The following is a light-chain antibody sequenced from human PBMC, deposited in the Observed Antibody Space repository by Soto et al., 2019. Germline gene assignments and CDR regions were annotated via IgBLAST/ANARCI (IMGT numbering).Light chain of an antibody. Sequence: EIVLTQSPGTLSLSPGERATLSCRASQSVTSGYLAWYQQKPGQAPRVLIFGASSRATGIPDRFIGSGSGTDFTLTISRLEPEDFAVYYCQQYGTSQEYTFGQGTKV. CDR1: QSVTSGY. CDR2: GAS. V-gene: IGKV3-20*01. J-gene: IGKJ2*01. CDR3: QQYGTSQEYT.